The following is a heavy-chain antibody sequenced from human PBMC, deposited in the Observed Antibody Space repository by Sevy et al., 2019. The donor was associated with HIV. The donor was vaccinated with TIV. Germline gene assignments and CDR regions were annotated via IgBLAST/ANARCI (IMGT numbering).Heavy chain of an antibody. Sequence: GGSLRLSCGVSGFTFSSYSMNWVRQAPGKGLECVSYMSSTSYTIYYADSMKGRFTISRDNAKNSVHLQMNSLRAEDTAVYYCARAVRSGQLLSGMDVWGQGTTVTVSS. V-gene: IGHV3-48*01. D-gene: IGHD2-2*01. CDR3: ARAVRSGQLLSGMDV. J-gene: IGHJ6*02. CDR2: MSSTSYTI. CDR1: GFTFSSYS.